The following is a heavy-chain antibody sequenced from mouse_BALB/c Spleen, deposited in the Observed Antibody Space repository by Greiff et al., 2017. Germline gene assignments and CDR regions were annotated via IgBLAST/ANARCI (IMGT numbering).Heavy chain of an antibody. Sequence: EVKLVESGGGLVKPGGSLKLSCAASGFTFSSYAMSWVRQTPEKRLEWVASISSGGSTYYPDSVKGRFTISRDNARNILYLQMSSLRSEDTAMYYCARLGLLRYPFAYWGQGTLVTVSA. D-gene: IGHD1-1*01. V-gene: IGHV5-6-5*01. J-gene: IGHJ3*01. CDR2: ISSGGST. CDR3: ARLGLLRYPFAY. CDR1: GFTFSSYA.